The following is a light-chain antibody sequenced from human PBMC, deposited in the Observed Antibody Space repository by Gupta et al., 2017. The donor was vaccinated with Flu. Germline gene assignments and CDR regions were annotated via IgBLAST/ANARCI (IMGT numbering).Light chain of an antibody. CDR1: HDIDSY. Sequence: VMFTSRASHDIDSYLDWYLQKPGKSPKFLIYFGSSLQTGVPSRFSGRGSGTEFTLTISSLQPEDFAAYYCLQPHGYPLTFGGGTEVEI. CDR3: LQPHGYPLT. J-gene: IGKJ4*01. CDR2: FGS. V-gene: IGKV1-9*01.